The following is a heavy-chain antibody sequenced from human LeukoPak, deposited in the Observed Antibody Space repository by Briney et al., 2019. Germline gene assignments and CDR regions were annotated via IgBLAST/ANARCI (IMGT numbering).Heavy chain of an antibody. V-gene: IGHV4-34*01. D-gene: IGHD3-22*01. CDR2: INHSGST. J-gene: IGHJ5*02. CDR1: GGSFSGYY. Sequence: PSGTLSLTCAVYGGSFSGYYWSWIRQPPGKGLEWIGEINHSGSTNYNPSLKSRVTISVDTSKNQFSLKLSSVTAADTAVYYCASKAYDSSGYYWPWGQGTLVTVSS. CDR3: ASKAYDSSGYYWP.